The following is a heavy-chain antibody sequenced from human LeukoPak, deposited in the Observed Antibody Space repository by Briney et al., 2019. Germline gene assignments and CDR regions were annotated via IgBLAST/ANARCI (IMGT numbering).Heavy chain of an antibody. V-gene: IGHV4-34*01. CDR3: ARVSGVSYYYYYMDV. D-gene: IGHD6-25*01. CDR1: GGSFSGYY. J-gene: IGHJ6*03. Sequence: SETLSLTCAVYGGSFSGYYWSWIRQPPGKGLEWIGEINHSGSTNYNPSLKSRVTISVDRSKNQFSLKLSSVTAADTAVYYCARVSGVSYYYYYMDVWGKGTTVTVSS. CDR2: INHSGST.